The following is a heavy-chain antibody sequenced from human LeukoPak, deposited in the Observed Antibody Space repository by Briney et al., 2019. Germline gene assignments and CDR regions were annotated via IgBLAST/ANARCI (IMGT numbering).Heavy chain of an antibody. V-gene: IGHV4-39*01. J-gene: IGHJ5*02. D-gene: IGHD6-13*01. CDR2: IYYSGST. Sequence: PSETLSLTCTVSGGSISSSSYYWGWIRQPPGKGLEWIGSIYYSGSTYYNPSLKSRVTISVDTSKNQFSLKLSSVTAADTAVYYCARLPGSSWTSWFDPWGQGTLVTVSS. CDR3: ARLPGSSWTSWFDP. CDR1: GGSISSSSYY.